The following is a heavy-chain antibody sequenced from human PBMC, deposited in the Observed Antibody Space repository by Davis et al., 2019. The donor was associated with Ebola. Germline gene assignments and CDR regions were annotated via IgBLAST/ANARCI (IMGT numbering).Heavy chain of an antibody. CDR1: GGPISSSNW. D-gene: IGHD6-13*01. V-gene: IGHV4-4*02. CDR3: ARDPDSSSWINWFDP. J-gene: IGHJ5*02. Sequence: SETLSLTCAVSGGPISSSNWWSWVRQPPGKGLEWIGEIYHSGSTNYNPSLKSRVTISVDKSKNQFSLKLSSVTAADTAVYYCARDPDSSSWINWFDPWGQGTLVTVSS. CDR2: IYHSGST.